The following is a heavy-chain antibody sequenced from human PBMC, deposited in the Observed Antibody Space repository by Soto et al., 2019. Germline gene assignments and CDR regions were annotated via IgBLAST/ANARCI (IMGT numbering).Heavy chain of an antibody. CDR1: GFTVSSYY. V-gene: IGHV3-53*01. Sequence: GGSLRLSCAASGFTVSSYYMSWVRQAPGKGLEWVSVIYSGGSTYYADSVKGRFTISSDNSKNTLYLQMNSLRAEDAALYYCARAEYCSGGSCFDYWGQGTLVTVSS. D-gene: IGHD2-15*01. CDR2: IYSGGST. CDR3: ARAEYCSGGSCFDY. J-gene: IGHJ4*02.